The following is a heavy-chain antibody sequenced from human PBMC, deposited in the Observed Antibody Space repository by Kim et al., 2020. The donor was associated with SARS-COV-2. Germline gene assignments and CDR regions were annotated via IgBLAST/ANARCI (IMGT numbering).Heavy chain of an antibody. CDR1: GGSFSGYY. CDR3: ARDFMDTRPNFDY. V-gene: IGHV4-34*01. Sequence: SETLSLTCAVYGGSFSGYYWSWIRQPPGKGLEWIGEINHSGSTNYNPSLKSRVTISVDTSKNQFSLKLSSVTAVDTAVYYCARDFMDTRPNFDYWGQGTL. D-gene: IGHD3-10*01. CDR2: INHSGST. J-gene: IGHJ4*02.